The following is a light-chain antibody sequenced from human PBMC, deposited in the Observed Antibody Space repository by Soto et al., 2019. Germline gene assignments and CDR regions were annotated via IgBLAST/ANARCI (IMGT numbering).Light chain of an antibody. CDR2: GAS. J-gene: IGKJ4*01. V-gene: IGKV3-20*01. Sequence: EIVLTQSPGTLSLSPGERATLSCRASQSVSSSYFAWYQQKPGQAPRLLIYGASSRATGIPDRFSGSGSGTDFTLTISRLEPEDFAVYYCQQYGRSPPVTFGGGTKVEIK. CDR3: QQYGRSPPVT. CDR1: QSVSSSY.